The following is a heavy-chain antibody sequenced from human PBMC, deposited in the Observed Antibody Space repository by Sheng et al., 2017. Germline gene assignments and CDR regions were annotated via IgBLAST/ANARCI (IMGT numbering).Heavy chain of an antibody. V-gene: IGHV1-69*04. CDR2: IIPILGIA. D-gene: IGHD3-9*01. Sequence: QVQLVQSGAEVKKPGSSVKVSCKASGGTFSSYAISWVRQAPGQGLEWMGGIIPILGIANYAQKFQGRVTITADKSTSTAYMELSSLRSEDTAVYYCARGSRYFDWLPPYFDYWGQGTLVTVSS. CDR3: ARGSRYFDWLPPYFDY. CDR1: GGTFSSYA. J-gene: IGHJ4*02.